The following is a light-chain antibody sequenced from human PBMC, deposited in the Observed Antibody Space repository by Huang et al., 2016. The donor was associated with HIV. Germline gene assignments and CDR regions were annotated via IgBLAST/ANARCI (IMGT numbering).Light chain of an antibody. Sequence: EIMMTQSPANLSVSPGGRATLSCRASQNVRNNLAWYQQKTGQAPRLLIYETSTRASGIPARFSGSGSATDFTLTISGLQSEDFAIYYCQQYDKWPPGLTFGGGTKVEI. CDR2: ETS. CDR1: QNVRNN. J-gene: IGKJ4*01. CDR3: QQYDKWPPGLT. V-gene: IGKV3D-15*01.